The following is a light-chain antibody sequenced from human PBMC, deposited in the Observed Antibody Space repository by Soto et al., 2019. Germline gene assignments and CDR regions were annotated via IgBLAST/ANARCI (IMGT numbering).Light chain of an antibody. V-gene: IGKV1-39*01. J-gene: IGKJ4*01. CDR1: HSISTF. CDR3: QQSYYTLT. Sequence: DIQMTQSPSSLSASVGDRVTITCRASHSISTFLNWYQHTPGKAPKLLIYSASTLQSGVPPRFSGSGSGTDFTVTISSLQPEDFATYYCQQSYYTLTFGGGTKVEIK. CDR2: SAS.